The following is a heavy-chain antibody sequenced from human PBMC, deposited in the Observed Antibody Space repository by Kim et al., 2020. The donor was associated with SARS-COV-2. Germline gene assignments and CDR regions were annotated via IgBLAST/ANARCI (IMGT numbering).Heavy chain of an antibody. J-gene: IGHJ6*02. V-gene: IGHV3-11*05. D-gene: IGHD3-16*02. CDR2: ISSSSSYT. Sequence: GGSLRLSCAASGFTFSDYYMSWIRQAPGKGLEWVSYISSSSSYTNYADSVKGRFTISRDNAKNSLYLQMNSLRAEDTAVYYCARVGSDYVWGSYRDYYYYDGMDVWGQGTTVTVS. CDR1: GFTFSDYY. CDR3: ARVGSDYVWGSYRDYYYYDGMDV.